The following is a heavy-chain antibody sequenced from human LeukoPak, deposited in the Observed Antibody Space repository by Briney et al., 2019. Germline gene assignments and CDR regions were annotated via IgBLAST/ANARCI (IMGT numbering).Heavy chain of an antibody. J-gene: IGHJ6*03. V-gene: IGHV3-48*03. CDR3: ARDRVYRMVLGSYYYYMDV. CDR2: ISSSGSTI. D-gene: IGHD3-10*01. Sequence: PGGSLRLSCAASGFTFSSYEMNWVRQAPGKGLEWVSYISSSGSTIYYADSVKGRFTISRDNAKNSLYLQMNSLRAEDTAVYYCARDRVYRMVLGSYYYYMDVWGKGTTVTISS. CDR1: GFTFSSYE.